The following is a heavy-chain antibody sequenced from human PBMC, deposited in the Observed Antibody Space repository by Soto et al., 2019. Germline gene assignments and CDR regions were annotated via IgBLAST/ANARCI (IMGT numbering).Heavy chain of an antibody. V-gene: IGHV3-30*18. J-gene: IGHJ5*02. D-gene: IGHD3-3*01. CDR3: AKAGPSYYDFWSGYLTNWFDP. CDR2: ISYDGSNK. Sequence: VGSLRLSCPASGFTFSSYGMHWVRQAPGKGLEWVAVISYDGSNKYYADSVKGRFTISRDNSKNTLYLQMNSLRAEDTAVYYCAKAGPSYYDFWSGYLTNWFDPWGQGTLVNVSS. CDR1: GFTFSSYG.